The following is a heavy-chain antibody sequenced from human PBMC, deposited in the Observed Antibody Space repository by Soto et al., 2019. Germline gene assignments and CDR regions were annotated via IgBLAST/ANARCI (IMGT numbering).Heavy chain of an antibody. Sequence: GSLRLSCAASGFTFSSYWMHWVRQAPGKGLVWVSRINSDGSSTSYADSVKGRFTISRDNAKNTLYLQMNSLRAEDTAVYYCARDEGLFGSDGSGYYYGMDVWGQGTTVTVSS. J-gene: IGHJ6*02. V-gene: IGHV3-74*01. CDR2: INSDGSST. CDR1: GFTFSSYW. CDR3: ARDEGLFGSDGSGYYYGMDV. D-gene: IGHD1-26*01.